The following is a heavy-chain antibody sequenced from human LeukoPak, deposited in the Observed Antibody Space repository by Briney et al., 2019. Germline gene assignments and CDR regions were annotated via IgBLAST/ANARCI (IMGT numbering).Heavy chain of an antibody. V-gene: IGHV3-64*01. CDR1: RFSFSSYA. Sequence: PGGSLRLSCAASRFSFSSYAMHWVRQAPGKRLEYVSAISGNGANTYYANSVKGRFTISRDNSKNTLYLQMGSLRAEDMAVYYCARVGAAEGYAFDIWGQGTMVTVSS. CDR2: ISGNGANT. J-gene: IGHJ3*02. D-gene: IGHD6-13*01. CDR3: ARVGAAEGYAFDI.